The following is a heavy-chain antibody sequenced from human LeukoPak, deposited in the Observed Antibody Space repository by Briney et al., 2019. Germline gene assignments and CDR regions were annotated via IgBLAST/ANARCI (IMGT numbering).Heavy chain of an antibody. CDR3: AHRGYYYDSSGYSEGVYYFDY. V-gene: IGHV2-5*02. Sequence: SGPTLVNPTQTLTLTCTFSGFSLSTSGVGVGWIRQPPGKALEWLALIYWDDDKRYSPSLKSRLTITKDTSKNQVVLTMTNMDPVDTATYYCAHRGYYYDSSGYSEGVYYFDYWGQGTLVTVSS. CDR2: IYWDDDK. J-gene: IGHJ4*02. D-gene: IGHD3-22*01. CDR1: GFSLSTSGVG.